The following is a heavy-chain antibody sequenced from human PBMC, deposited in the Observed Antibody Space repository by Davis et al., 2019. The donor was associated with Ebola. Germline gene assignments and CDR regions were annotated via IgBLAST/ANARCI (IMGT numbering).Heavy chain of an antibody. D-gene: IGHD3-10*01. Sequence: SETLSLTCTVSGGSIGSYYWSWIRQPPGKGLEWIGYIYYSGSTNYNPSLKSRVTISVDTSKNQFSLKLSSVTAADTAVYYCARGPSIRGFDYWGQGTLVTVSS. CDR2: IYYSGST. J-gene: IGHJ4*02. CDR3: ARGPSIRGFDY. V-gene: IGHV4-59*12. CDR1: GGSIGSYY.